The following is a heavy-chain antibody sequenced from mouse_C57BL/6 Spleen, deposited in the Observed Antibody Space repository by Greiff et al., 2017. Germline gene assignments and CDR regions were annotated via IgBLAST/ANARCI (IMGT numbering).Heavy chain of an antibody. Sequence: VQLQQPGAELVKPGASVKLSCKASGYTFTSYWMQWVKQRPGQGLEWIGEIDPSDSYTNYNQKFKGKATLTVDTSSSTAYMQLSSLTSEDSAVYYCAKELGRGWFAYWGQGTLVTVSA. CDR3: AKELGRGWFAY. CDR2: IDPSDSYT. V-gene: IGHV1-50*01. J-gene: IGHJ3*01. D-gene: IGHD4-1*01. CDR1: GYTFTSYW.